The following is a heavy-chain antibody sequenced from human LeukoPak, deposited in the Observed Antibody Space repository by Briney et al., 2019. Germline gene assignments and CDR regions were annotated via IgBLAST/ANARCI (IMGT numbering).Heavy chain of an antibody. D-gene: IGHD4-23*01. CDR2: IYTSGST. V-gene: IGHV4-61*02. J-gene: IGHJ4*02. CDR3: ARGRGYGGNYDY. CDR1: GGSISSGSYY. Sequence: SETLSLTCTVSGGSISSGSYYWSWIRQPAGKGLEWIGRIYTSGSTNYNPSLKSRVTISVDTSKNQFSLKLSSVTAADTAVYYCARGRGYGGNYDYWGQGTLVTVSS.